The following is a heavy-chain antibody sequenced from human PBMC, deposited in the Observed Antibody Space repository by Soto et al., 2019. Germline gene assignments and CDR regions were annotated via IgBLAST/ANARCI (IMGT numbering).Heavy chain of an antibody. Sequence: PSETLSLTCTVSGGSISSGDYYWSWIRQPPGKGLEWIGYIYYSGSTYYNPSLKSRVTISVDTSKNQFSLKLSSVTAADTAVYYCARVSASWGSGSYYVLGAFDIWGQGTMVTVSS. V-gene: IGHV4-30-4*01. CDR1: GGSISSGDYY. D-gene: IGHD3-10*01. CDR2: IYYSGST. J-gene: IGHJ3*02. CDR3: ARVSASWGSGSYYVLGAFDI.